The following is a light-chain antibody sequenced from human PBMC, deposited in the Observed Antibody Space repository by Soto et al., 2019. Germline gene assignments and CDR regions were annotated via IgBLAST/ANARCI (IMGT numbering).Light chain of an antibody. J-gene: IGKJ2*03. CDR3: QHYHNLPYS. Sequence: DIRITRSPSSRSSSVLYRCTMTCRASQDITNYLNWYQQKPGKAPNLLIYGASNLETGVPSRFSGSGSGTDFTFTISSLQAEDIGTYYCQHYHNLPYSFGQGTKVDIK. CDR1: QDITNY. CDR2: GAS. V-gene: IGKV1-33*01.